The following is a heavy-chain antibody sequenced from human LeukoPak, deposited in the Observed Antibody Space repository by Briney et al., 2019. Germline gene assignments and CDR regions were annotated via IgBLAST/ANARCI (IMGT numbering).Heavy chain of an antibody. V-gene: IGHV3-66*01. CDR1: GFTVSSNY. Sequence: PGGSLRLSCAASGFTVSSNYMSWVRQAPGKGLEWVSVIYSGGSTYYADSVKGGFTISRDNSKNTLYLQMSSLRAEDTAVYYCARDPDYYDSSGGFWGQGTLDTVSS. CDR3: ARDPDYYDSSGGF. D-gene: IGHD3-22*01. J-gene: IGHJ4*02. CDR2: IYSGGST.